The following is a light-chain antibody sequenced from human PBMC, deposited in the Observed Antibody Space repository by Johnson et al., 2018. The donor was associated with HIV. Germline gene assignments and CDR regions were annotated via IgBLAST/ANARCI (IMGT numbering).Light chain of an antibody. CDR2: DNN. V-gene: IGLV1-51*01. J-gene: IGLJ1*01. CDR1: SSNIGNNY. Sequence: QSVLTQPPSVSAAPGQKVTISCSGSSSNIGNNYVSWYQQLPGTAPKLLIYDNNKRPSGIPDRFSGSKSGTSATLGITVLLTGDEADYYCGTWDSSLSAFVFGTGTKVTVL. CDR3: GTWDSSLSAFV.